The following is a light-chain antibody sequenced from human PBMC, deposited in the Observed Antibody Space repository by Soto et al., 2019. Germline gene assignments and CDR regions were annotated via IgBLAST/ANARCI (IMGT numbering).Light chain of an antibody. J-gene: IGLJ3*02. V-gene: IGLV2-11*01. CDR1: SSDVGGYNY. CDR3: CSYAGSYTMV. CDR2: DVF. Sequence: QSALTQPRSVSGSPGQSVTISCTGTSSDVGGYNYVSWYQQHPGKAPKLIIYDVFKWPSGVPDRFSGSKSGNTASLIISGLQAEDEADYYCCSYAGSYTMVFGGGTKLTVL.